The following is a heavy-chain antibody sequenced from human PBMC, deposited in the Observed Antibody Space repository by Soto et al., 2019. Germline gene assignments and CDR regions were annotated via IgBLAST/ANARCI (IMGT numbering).Heavy chain of an antibody. Sequence: SETLSLTCTVSGGSISSGGYYWSWIRQHPGKGLEWIGYIYYSGSTYYNPSLKSRVTISVDTSKNQFSLKLSSVTAADTAVYYCASIVVVTAQAPSGDYWGQGTLVTVSS. CDR3: ASIVVVTAQAPSGDY. J-gene: IGHJ4*02. V-gene: IGHV4-31*03. D-gene: IGHD2-21*02. CDR2: IYYSGST. CDR1: GGSISSGGYY.